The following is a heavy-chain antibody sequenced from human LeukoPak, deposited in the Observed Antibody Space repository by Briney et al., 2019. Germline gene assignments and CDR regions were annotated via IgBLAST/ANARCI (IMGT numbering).Heavy chain of an antibody. J-gene: IGHJ4*02. D-gene: IGHD6-19*01. CDR1: GFTFSSYA. CDR2: ISGSGSGCIT. V-gene: IGHV3-23*01. Sequence: GGSLRLSCAASGFTFSSYAMSWVRQAPGKGLEWVSTISGSGSGCITYYADSGKGRFTISRDNSKDTLFLQMNSLRAEDTAVYYCAKLLAVTNSYYFNYWGQGTLVTVSS. CDR3: AKLLAVTNSYYFNY.